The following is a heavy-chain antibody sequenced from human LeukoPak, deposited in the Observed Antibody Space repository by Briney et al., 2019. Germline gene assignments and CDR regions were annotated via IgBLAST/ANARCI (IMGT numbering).Heavy chain of an antibody. D-gene: IGHD1-26*01. CDR2: INSYSSDI. J-gene: IGHJ6*03. V-gene: IGHV3-21*01. CDR3: ARDPYSGSYGADYYYYMDV. CDR1: GFTFSSYA. Sequence: GGSLRLSCAASGFTFSSYAMSWVRQAPGKGLDWVSSINSYSSDIYYADSVKGRSTISRDNAKNSLYLQMNSLRAEDTAVYYCARDPYSGSYGADYYYYMDVWGKGTTVTISS.